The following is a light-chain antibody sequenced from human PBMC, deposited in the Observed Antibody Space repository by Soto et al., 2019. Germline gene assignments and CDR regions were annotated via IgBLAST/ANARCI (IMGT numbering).Light chain of an antibody. V-gene: IGKV1-33*01. J-gene: IGKJ2*01. CDR2: DAS. Sequence: DIQMTQSPSSLSASVGDRVTITCQASQDIRNYLNWYQQKPGKAPKLLIYDASNVETGVTSRFSGSISATDFTITISSLQPEDIATYYWQQYDNQRQTFGQGTKLEIK. CDR3: QQYDNQRQT. CDR1: QDIRNY.